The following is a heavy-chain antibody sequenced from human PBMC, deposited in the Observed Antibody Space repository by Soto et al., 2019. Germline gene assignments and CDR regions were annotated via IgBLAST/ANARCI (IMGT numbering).Heavy chain of an antibody. CDR3: ARDRVREAVAVNWFVP. V-gene: IGHV3-30-3*01. J-gene: IGHJ5*02. D-gene: IGHD6-19*01. Sequence: GGSLRLSCAASGFTFSSYAMHWVRQAPGKGLEWVAVISYDGSNKYYADSVKGRFTISRDNSKNTLYLQMNSLRAEDTAVYYCARDRVREAVAVNWFVPSGQGTLVTVSS. CDR1: GFTFSSYA. CDR2: ISYDGSNK.